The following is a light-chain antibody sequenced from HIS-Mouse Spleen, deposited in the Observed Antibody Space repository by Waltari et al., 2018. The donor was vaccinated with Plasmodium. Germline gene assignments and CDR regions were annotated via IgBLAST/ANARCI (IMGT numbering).Light chain of an antibody. CDR3: AAWDDSLNGWV. CDR2: SNN. J-gene: IGLJ3*02. Sequence: QSVLTQPPSASGTPGQRVTISCSGSRATIGSNTLNWYQQLPGTAPKLLIYSNNQRPSGVPDRFSGSKSGTSASLAISGLQSEDEADYYCAAWDDSLNGWVFGGGTKLTVL. CDR1: RATIGSNT. V-gene: IGLV1-44*01.